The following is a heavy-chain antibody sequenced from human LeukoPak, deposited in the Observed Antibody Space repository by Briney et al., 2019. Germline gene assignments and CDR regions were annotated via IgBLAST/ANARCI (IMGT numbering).Heavy chain of an antibody. D-gene: IGHD3-3*01. CDR1: GFTFSSYA. CDR2: ISGSGGST. V-gene: IGHV3-23*01. CDR3: ATDQDKRDFWIGYYLSDSFDY. Sequence: PGGSLRLSCAASGFTFSSYAMSWVRQAPGRGLEWVSAISGSGGSTYYADSVKGRFTISRDNSKNTLYLQMNSLRAEDTAVYYCATDQDKRDFWIGYYLSDSFDYWGQGTLVTVSS. J-gene: IGHJ4*02.